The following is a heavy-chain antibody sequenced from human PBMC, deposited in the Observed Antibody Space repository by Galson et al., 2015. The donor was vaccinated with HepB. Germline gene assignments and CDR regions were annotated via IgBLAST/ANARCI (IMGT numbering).Heavy chain of an antibody. J-gene: IGHJ4*02. CDR2: ISSNGGST. Sequence: SLRLSCAASGFTFSSYAMHWVRQAPGKGLEYVSAISSNGGSTYYANSVKGRFTISRDNSKNTLYLQMGSLRAEDMAVYYCARGVGARRVSFDYWGQGTLVTVSS. CDR1: GFTFSSYA. CDR3: ARGVGARRVSFDY. V-gene: IGHV3-64*01. D-gene: IGHD1-26*01.